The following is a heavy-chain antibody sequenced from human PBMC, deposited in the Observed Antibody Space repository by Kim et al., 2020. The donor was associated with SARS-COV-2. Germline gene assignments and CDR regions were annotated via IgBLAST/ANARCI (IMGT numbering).Heavy chain of an antibody. Sequence: ASVKVSCKASGYTFTSYGISWVRQAPGQGLEWMGWISAYNGNTNYAQKLQGRVTMTTDTSTSTAYMELRSLRSDDTAVYYCARVFKDGSSWPYYYYGMDVWGQGTTVTVSS. V-gene: IGHV1-18*01. CDR3: ARVFKDGSSWPYYYYGMDV. CDR1: GYTFTSYG. CDR2: ISAYNGNT. D-gene: IGHD6-13*01. J-gene: IGHJ6*02.